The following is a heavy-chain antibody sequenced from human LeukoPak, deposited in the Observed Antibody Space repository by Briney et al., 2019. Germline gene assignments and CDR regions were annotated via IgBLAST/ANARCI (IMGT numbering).Heavy chain of an antibody. V-gene: IGHV4-4*02. Sequence: SETLSLTCAVSGASISSTNWWNWVRQPPGKGLEWIGEIYHSGSTNYNPSLKSRVTILVDKSKNQFSLKLSSVTAADTAVYYCARARELFYFDYWGQGTLVTVSS. CDR2: IYHSGST. D-gene: IGHD3-10*01. CDR1: GASISSTNW. CDR3: ARARELFYFDY. J-gene: IGHJ4*02.